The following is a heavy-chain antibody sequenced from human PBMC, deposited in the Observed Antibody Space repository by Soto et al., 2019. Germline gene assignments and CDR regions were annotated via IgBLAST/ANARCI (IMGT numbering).Heavy chain of an antibody. Sequence: VQLVQSGGTLVQPGGSLRLSCAASGLTFSGHWMTWVRQTPVEGLQWVAAIKPDGSETFYVDSVKGRFTISRDNARNSLFLQMDSRRAEVTAVYYCTSRPSGMTYHAVFDFWGQGTLVTVSS. CDR3: TSRPSGMTYHAVFDF. J-gene: IGHJ4*02. CDR1: GLTFSGHW. CDR2: IKPDGSET. D-gene: IGHD2-21*02. V-gene: IGHV3-7*03.